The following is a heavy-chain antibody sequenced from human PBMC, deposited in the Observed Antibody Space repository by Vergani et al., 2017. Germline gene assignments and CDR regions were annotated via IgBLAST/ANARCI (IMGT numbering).Heavy chain of an antibody. D-gene: IGHD4-23*01. J-gene: IGHJ4*02. V-gene: IGHV3-30-3*01. CDR2: ISYDGRTK. Sequence: QVQLVESGGGVVQPGRSLRLSCAASGFTFRSYAMHWVRQAPGKGLEWVAVISYDGRTKYDADSVKGRFTISRDNSKTTLYLQMNSLSAEYTAVYYCARYRDGGNSWSNYFDYWGQGTLVTVSS. CDR1: GFTFRSYA. CDR3: ARYRDGGNSWSNYFDY.